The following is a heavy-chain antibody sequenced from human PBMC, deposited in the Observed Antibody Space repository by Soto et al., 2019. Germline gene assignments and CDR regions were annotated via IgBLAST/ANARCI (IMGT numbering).Heavy chain of an antibody. CDR1: GFTLSSHG. J-gene: IGHJ4*02. V-gene: IGHV3-30*18. D-gene: IGHD5-18*01. CDR3: VKEFGVAGSSYESFFDY. Sequence: QVQLVESGGGVVQPGGSLRLSCAASGFTLSSHGMQWVRQAPGKGLEWVAVVSYDGGTKYYADSVKGRFTISRDNSENTLYLQMNSLRAEDTAVYYCVKEFGVAGSSYESFFDYWGQGTLVTVSS. CDR2: VSYDGGTK.